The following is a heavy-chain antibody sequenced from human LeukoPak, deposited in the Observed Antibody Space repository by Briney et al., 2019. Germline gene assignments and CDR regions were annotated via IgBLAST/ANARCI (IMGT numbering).Heavy chain of an antibody. CDR1: GGTFISYA. CDR3: ARVATDTAMVQSVSYYYYMDV. V-gene: IGHV1-69*05. J-gene: IGHJ6*03. CDR2: IIPIFGTA. D-gene: IGHD5-18*01. Sequence: SVKVSCKASGGTFISYAISWVRQAPGQGLEWMGGIIPIFGTANYAQKFQGRVTITTDESTSTAYMELSSLRSEDTAVYYCARVATDTAMVQSVSYYYYMDVWGKGTTVTVSS.